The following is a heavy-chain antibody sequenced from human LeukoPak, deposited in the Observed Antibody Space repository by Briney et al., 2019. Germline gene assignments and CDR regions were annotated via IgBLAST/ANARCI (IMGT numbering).Heavy chain of an antibody. J-gene: IGHJ5*02. V-gene: IGHV3-74*01. D-gene: IGHD6-13*01. CDR3: ARGRDSSSWRNWFDP. Sequence: GSLRLSCAASGFTFSSYWMHWVRHAPGKGLVWVSRINSDGSSTSYADSVKGRFTISRDNAKNTLYLQMNSLRAEDTAVYYCARGRDSSSWRNWFDPWGQGTLVTVSS. CDR1: GFTFSSYW. CDR2: INSDGSST.